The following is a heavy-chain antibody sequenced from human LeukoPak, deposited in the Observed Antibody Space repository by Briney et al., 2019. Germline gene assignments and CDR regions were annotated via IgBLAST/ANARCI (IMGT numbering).Heavy chain of an antibody. CDR2: ISYDGSNK. J-gene: IGHJ6*02. V-gene: IGHV3-30*18. CDR1: GFTFSSYG. Sequence: GGSLRLSCAASGFTFSSYGMHWVRQALGKGLEWVAVISYDGSNKYYADSVKGRFTISRDNSKNTLYLQMNSLRAEDTAVYYCAKGERGYYYGMDVWGQGTTVTVSS. CDR3: AKGERGYYYGMDV. D-gene: IGHD1-26*01.